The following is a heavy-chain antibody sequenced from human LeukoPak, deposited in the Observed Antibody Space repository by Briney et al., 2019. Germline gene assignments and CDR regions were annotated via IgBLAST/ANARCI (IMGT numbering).Heavy chain of an antibody. CDR2: ISYDGGNK. J-gene: IGHJ4*02. Sequence: GRSLRLSCAASGFTFSNYAMHWVRQAPGEWLEWVAVISYDGGNKYYADSVKGRFTISNDNSKNTLYLQMTSLRPEDTAVYYCVRTDCTGGSCYPNFDYWGQGTLVTVSS. D-gene: IGHD2-15*01. V-gene: IGHV3-30*01. CDR3: VRTDCTGGSCYPNFDY. CDR1: GFTFSNYA.